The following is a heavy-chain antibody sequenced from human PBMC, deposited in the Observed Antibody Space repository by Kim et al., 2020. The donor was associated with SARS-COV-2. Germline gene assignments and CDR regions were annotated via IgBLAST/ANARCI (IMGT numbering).Heavy chain of an antibody. CDR1: GGSISSYY. J-gene: IGHJ4*02. V-gene: IGHV4-59*08. D-gene: IGHD2-21*01. CDR3: ARLVSDPAPNYFDY. Sequence: SETLSLTCTVSGGSISSYYWSWIRQPPGKGLEWIGYIYYSGSTNYNPSLKSRVTISVDTSKNQFSLKLSSVTAADTAVYYCARLVSDPAPNYFDYWGQGTRVAVSS. CDR2: IYYSGST.